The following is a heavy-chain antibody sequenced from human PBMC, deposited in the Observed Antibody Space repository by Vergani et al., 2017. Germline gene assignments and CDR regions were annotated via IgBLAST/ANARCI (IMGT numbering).Heavy chain of an antibody. D-gene: IGHD2-15*01. CDR1: GDSVISTDYH. J-gene: IGHJ4*02. Sequence: QVQLQESGPGLVKPSETLSLTCTVSGDSVISTDYHLGWIRQSPGKGLEWIGSMDYSGSTSYNPSLESRISISFETPKNQFSLRLTSVIAADTAVYYCASKRGACRAAYCHSYDFWGPGTLVGVSS. V-gene: IGHV4-39*01. CDR2: MDYSGST. CDR3: ASKRGACRAAYCHSYDF.